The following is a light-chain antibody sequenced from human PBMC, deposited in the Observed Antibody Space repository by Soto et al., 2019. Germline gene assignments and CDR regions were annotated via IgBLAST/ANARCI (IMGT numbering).Light chain of an antibody. CDR2: LGS. Sequence: DIVMTQSPLSLPVTPGEPAAISCRSSQSLLHSNGYNYLDWYLQKPGQSPQLLIYLGSNRASGVPDRFSGSGSGTDFTLKISSVEAEDFGVYYCMQALQPPPTFGQGTKLEIK. V-gene: IGKV2-28*01. CDR3: MQALQPPPT. CDR1: QSLLHSNGYNY. J-gene: IGKJ2*01.